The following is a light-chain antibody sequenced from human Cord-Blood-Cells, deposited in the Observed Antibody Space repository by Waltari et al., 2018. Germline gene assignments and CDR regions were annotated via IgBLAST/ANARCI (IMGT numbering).Light chain of an antibody. Sequence: DIQMTQSPSSLSASVGDRVTIPCRASQSISSYLNWYQQKPGKAPKLMIYAASRLQSGVPSRFSSSASGTDFTLTISSLQPEDFATYYCQQSYSTRGFGQGTKLEIK. CDR3: QQSYSTRG. J-gene: IGKJ2*03. CDR1: QSISSY. CDR2: AAS. V-gene: IGKV1-39*01.